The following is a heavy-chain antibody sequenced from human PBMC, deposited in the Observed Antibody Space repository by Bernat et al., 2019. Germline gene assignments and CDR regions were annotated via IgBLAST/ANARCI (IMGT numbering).Heavy chain of an antibody. Sequence: QVQLVQSGAEVKKPGASVKVSCKASGYTFTGYYMHWVRQAPGQGLEWMGWINPNSGGTNYAQKFQGWVTMTRDTSISTAYMELSRLRSDDTAVYYCAREEKVVAASHAFDIWGQGTMVTVSS. CDR1: GYTFTGYY. CDR2: INPNSGGT. J-gene: IGHJ3*02. V-gene: IGHV1-2*04. CDR3: AREEKVVAASHAFDI. D-gene: IGHD2-15*01.